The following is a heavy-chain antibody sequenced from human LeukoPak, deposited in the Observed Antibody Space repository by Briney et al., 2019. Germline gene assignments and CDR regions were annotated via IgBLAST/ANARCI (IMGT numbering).Heavy chain of an antibody. J-gene: IGHJ4*02. V-gene: IGHV1-18*01. Sequence: ASVKVSCKTSGYTFPSFGITWIRQVPGQGLEWMGWITAYNGNTNYAQKFQDRVSMTTDSSTTTAYMELRGLRSDDTAIYYCARREDYYDSSGYYLFDYWGQGTLVTVSS. CDR3: ARREDYYDSSGYYLFDY. CDR2: ITAYNGNT. CDR1: GYTFPSFG. D-gene: IGHD3-22*01.